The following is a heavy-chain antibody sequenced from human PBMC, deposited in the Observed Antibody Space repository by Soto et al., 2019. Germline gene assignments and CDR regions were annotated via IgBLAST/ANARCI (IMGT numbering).Heavy chain of an antibody. CDR2: IYYSGST. D-gene: IGHD6-13*01. V-gene: IGHV4-61*01. Sequence: QVQLQESGPGLVKPSETLSLTCTVSGGSVSSGSYYWSWIRQPPGKGLEWIGYIYYSGSTNYNPSLKSRVTISVDTSKNQFSLKLSSVTAADTAVYYCARDHQQGSWHPNFDYWGQGTLVTVSS. CDR3: ARDHQQGSWHPNFDY. J-gene: IGHJ4*02. CDR1: GGSVSSGSYY.